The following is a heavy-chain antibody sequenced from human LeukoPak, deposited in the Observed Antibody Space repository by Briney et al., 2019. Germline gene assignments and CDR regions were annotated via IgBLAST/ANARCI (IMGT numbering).Heavy chain of an antibody. Sequence: KPGGSLRLSCAASGFTLSDYYMSWIRQAPGKGLEWISYISSSSSTIYYADSVKGRFTISRDNAKNSLYLQMNSLRDEDTAVYYCARDRERITMVRGVIINAFDIWGQGTMVTVSS. CDR2: ISSSSSTI. CDR1: GFTLSDYY. D-gene: IGHD3-10*01. V-gene: IGHV3-11*04. CDR3: ARDRERITMVRGVIINAFDI. J-gene: IGHJ3*02.